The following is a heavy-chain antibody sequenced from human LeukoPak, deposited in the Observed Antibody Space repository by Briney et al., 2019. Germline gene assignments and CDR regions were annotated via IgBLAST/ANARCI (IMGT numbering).Heavy chain of an antibody. CDR1: GYTLTEFS. D-gene: IGHD1-7*01. CDR2: INTNTGNP. CDR3: ASPPGWNYVGSRDHDAFDI. J-gene: IGHJ3*02. Sequence: ASVKVSCKVSGYTLTEFSMHWVRQAPGKGLEWMGWINTNTGNPTYAQGFTGRFVFSLDTSVSTAYLQISSLKAEDTAVYYCASPPGWNYVGSRDHDAFDIWGQGTMVTVSS. V-gene: IGHV7-4-1*02.